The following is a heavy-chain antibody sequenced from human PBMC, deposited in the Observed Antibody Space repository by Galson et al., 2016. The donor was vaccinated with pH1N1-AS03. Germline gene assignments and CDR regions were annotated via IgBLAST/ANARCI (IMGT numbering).Heavy chain of an antibody. J-gene: IGHJ4*02. D-gene: IGHD1-1*01. CDR3: ARERQPTGTLDY. CDR2: ISAYSGDT. V-gene: IGHV1-18*01. Sequence: QSGAEVKKPGASVKVSCKASGYTFNLYGTSWVRQAPGQGLEWLGWISAYSGDTHYAQNFQGRVSMTTDTSTSTAYLELRSLGSDDAAVYFCARERQPTGTLDYWGQGTPVIVSS. CDR1: GYTFNLYG.